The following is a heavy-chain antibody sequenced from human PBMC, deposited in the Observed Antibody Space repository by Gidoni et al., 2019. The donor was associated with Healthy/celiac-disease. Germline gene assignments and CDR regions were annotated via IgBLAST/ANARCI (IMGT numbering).Heavy chain of an antibody. CDR1: GFTFSSYA. Sequence: EVQLLESGGGLVQPGGSLRLSCAASGFTFSSYAMSWVRQAPGKGLEWVSAISGSGAGTFYADSVKGRFTISRDNSKNTLYLQMNSLRAEDTAEYFCAKESHPNWYFDLWGPGTLVAVSS. CDR2: ISGSGAGT. V-gene: IGHV3-23*01. J-gene: IGHJ2*01. CDR3: AKESHPNWYFDL.